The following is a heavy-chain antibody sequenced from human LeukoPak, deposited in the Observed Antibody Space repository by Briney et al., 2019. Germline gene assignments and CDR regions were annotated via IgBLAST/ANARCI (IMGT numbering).Heavy chain of an antibody. CDR3: LSPFGVVTHPTPVNWFDP. V-gene: IGHV3-53*01. J-gene: IGHJ5*02. CDR1: GFTVSSNY. CDR2: IYDSGTT. D-gene: IGHD3-3*01. Sequence: PGGSLRLSCATSGFTVSSNYMSGVRQAPGKGREWVSVIYDSGTTYYADSVKGRFTISRDNSKNTLYLQMNSLRAEDTAVYYCLSPFGVVTHPTPVNWFDPWGQGTLVTVSS.